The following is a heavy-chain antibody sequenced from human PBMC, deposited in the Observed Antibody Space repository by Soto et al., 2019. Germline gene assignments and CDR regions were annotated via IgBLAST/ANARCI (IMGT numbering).Heavy chain of an antibody. CDR3: ARTRTAFYRYYFDS. D-gene: IGHD2-21*02. CDR2: ISGSGGAT. V-gene: IGHV3-23*01. CDR1: GFTFKDRA. Sequence: EVQLLESGGGFVQPGGSLTLSCSTSGFTFKDRAISWVRQAPGKGLEWVSGISGSGGATYYTDSVEGRFTISKDFSKNTVSLQMNGLRVDDTAVYYCARTRTAFYRYYFDSWGQGALVTVSS. J-gene: IGHJ4*02.